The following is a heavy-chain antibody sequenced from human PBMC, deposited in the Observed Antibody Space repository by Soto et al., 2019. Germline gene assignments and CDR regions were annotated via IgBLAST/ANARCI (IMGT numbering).Heavy chain of an antibody. D-gene: IGHD3-3*01. CDR3: AREAVRFLEWLSSSYYYYYYMDV. J-gene: IGHJ6*03. Sequence: ASVKVSCKASGYTFTSYGISWVRQAPGQGLEWMGWISAYNGNTNYAQKLQGRVTMTTDTSTSTAYMELRSLRSDDTAVYYCAREAVRFLEWLSSSYYYYYYMDVWGKGTTVTVSS. CDR1: GYTFTSYG. V-gene: IGHV1-18*01. CDR2: ISAYNGNT.